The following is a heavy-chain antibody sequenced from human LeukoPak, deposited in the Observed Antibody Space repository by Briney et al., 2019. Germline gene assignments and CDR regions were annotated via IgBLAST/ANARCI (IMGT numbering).Heavy chain of an antibody. Sequence: GASVKVSCKAYGYTFSDYYLHWVRQAPGQGLEWMGCINPKTGGANFAEKFQGRVTMTRDTSIRTVYMELSRVTYDDTALYYCARGVGTSWFDPWGQGTLVTASS. CDR3: ARGVGTSWFDP. D-gene: IGHD2-2*01. CDR1: GYTFSDYY. J-gene: IGHJ5*02. V-gene: IGHV1-2*02. CDR2: INPKTGGA.